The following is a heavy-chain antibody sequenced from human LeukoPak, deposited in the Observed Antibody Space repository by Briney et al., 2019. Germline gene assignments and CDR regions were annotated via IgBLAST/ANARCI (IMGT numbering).Heavy chain of an antibody. D-gene: IGHD6-13*01. CDR1: DGSISSRSYY. CDR3: ARLEAAAGTDY. J-gene: IGHJ4*02. V-gene: IGHV4-39*01. CDR2: IYYSGRT. Sequence: SETLSLTCTVSDGSISSRSYYWGWIRQPPGKGLEWIGSIYYSGRTYYNPSLKSRVTISVDTSKNQFSLKLSSVTAADTAVYYCARLEAAAGTDYWGQGTLVTVSS.